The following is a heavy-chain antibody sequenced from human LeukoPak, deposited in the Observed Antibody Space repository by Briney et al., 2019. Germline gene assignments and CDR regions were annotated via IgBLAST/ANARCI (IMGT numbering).Heavy chain of an antibody. CDR1: GFSFNTYG. Sequence: GGSLRLSCAASGFSFNTYGMHWVRQGPGKGLEWVAVISYDGSNKWYADSVKGRFTISRDNSKNTLYLQMNSLRPEDTAVYYCAGELHDYGNPLDVWGQGTTVTVSS. J-gene: IGHJ6*02. CDR3: AGELHDYGNPLDV. V-gene: IGHV3-30*03. CDR2: ISYDGSNK. D-gene: IGHD4-17*01.